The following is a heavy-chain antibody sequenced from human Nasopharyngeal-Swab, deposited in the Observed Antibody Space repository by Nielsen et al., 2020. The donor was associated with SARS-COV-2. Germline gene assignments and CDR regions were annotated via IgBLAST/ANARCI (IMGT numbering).Heavy chain of an antibody. D-gene: IGHD1-1*01. V-gene: IGHV3-23*01. J-gene: IGHJ4*01. CDR3: AKDLVPDGHNDFDY. CDR1: GFTFSNYT. Sequence: GESLKISCSASGFTFSNYTMNWVRQAPGKGLEWVSLITGGADSTYYAGSVKGRFTISRDNSRNTVYLHMNSLRADDTAIYYCAKDLVPDGHNDFDYWGQGTLVTVSS. CDR2: ITGGADST.